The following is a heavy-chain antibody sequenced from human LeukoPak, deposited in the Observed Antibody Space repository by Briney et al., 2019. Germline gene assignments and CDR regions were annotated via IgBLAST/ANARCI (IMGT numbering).Heavy chain of an antibody. CDR2: ISSSSSYI. CDR3: ASGSGRAGGGY. D-gene: IGHD3-3*01. Sequence: PGGSLRLSCAASGFTFSSYSMNWVRQAPGKVLEWVSSISSSSSYIYYADSVKGRFTISRDNAKKSLYLQMNSLRVEDTAVYYCASGSGRAGGGYWGQGTLVPVSS. CDR1: GFTFSSYS. J-gene: IGHJ4*02. V-gene: IGHV3-21*01.